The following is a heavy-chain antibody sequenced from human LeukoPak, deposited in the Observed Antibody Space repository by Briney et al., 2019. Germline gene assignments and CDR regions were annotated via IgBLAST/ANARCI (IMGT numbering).Heavy chain of an antibody. Sequence: GASVKVSCKASGYTFTSYGISWVRQAPGQGLEWMGWISAYNGNTNYAQKLQGRVTMTTDTSTSTAYMKLRSLRSDDTAVYYCAREGYYDSSGYAFDIWGQGTMVTVSS. CDR3: AREGYYDSSGYAFDI. J-gene: IGHJ3*02. V-gene: IGHV1-18*01. D-gene: IGHD3-22*01. CDR2: ISAYNGNT. CDR1: GYTFTSYG.